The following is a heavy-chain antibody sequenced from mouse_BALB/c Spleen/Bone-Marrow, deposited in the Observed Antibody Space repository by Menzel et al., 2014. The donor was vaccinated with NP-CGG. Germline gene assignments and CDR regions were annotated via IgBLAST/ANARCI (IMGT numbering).Heavy chain of an antibody. J-gene: IGHJ1*01. CDR2: INPYNDGT. CDR1: GYTFTSYV. V-gene: IGHV1-14*01. D-gene: IGHD2-2*01. Sequence: EVQLQQSGPELVKPGASEKMSCKASGYTFTSYVMHWVKQKPGQGLEWIGNINPYNDGTKYNEKFKGKTTLTSDKSSSTAYMELSSLTSEDSAVYYCARSLYGYDWYFDVWGAGTTATVSS. CDR3: ARSLYGYDWYFDV.